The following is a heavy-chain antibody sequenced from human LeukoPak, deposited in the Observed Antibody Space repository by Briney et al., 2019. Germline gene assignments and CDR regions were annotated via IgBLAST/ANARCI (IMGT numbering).Heavy chain of an antibody. J-gene: IGHJ4*02. CDR2: IYYSGST. CDR3: AREMIVVVMVDY. D-gene: IGHD3-22*01. CDR1: GGSVSSSSCY. Sequence: SETLSLTCTVSGGSVSSSSCYWVWIRQPPGKGLEWIGSIYYSGSTYYNPSLKSRVTISVDTSKNQFSLKLSSVTAADTAVYYCAREMIVVVMVDYWGQGTLVTVSS. V-gene: IGHV4-39*07.